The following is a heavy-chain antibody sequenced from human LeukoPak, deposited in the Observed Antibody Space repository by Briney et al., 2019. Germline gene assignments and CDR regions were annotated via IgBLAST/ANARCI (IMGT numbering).Heavy chain of an antibody. D-gene: IGHD6-19*01. V-gene: IGHV6-1*01. CDR2: TYYRSKWYN. J-gene: IGHJ4*02. Sequence: SQTLSLTCAISGDSVSNNSATWNWIRQSPSRGLEWLGRTYYRSKWYNEYAVSVKSRVSINPDTPKNQFSLQLNSVTPEDTAVYFCARGAWTSGRPLDYWGQGTLVTVSS. CDR3: ARGAWTSGRPLDY. CDR1: GDSVSNNSAT.